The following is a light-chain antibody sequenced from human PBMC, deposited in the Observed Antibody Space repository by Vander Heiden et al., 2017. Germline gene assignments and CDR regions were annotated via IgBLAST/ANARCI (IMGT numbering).Light chain of an antibody. V-gene: IGKV1-12*01. Sequence: TQMTHPPSSVSASIGDRVTITCRASQALSSWLAWYQQRPGKAPNLLIYAISSLHSGVPSRFSGSGSGTEFTLTISSLQPEDFATYYCQHAHGFPITFGQGTRLEIK. CDR1: QALSSW. J-gene: IGKJ5*01. CDR3: QHAHGFPIT. CDR2: AIS.